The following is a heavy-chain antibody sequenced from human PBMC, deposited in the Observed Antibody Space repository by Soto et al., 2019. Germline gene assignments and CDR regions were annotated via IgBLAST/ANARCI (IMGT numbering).Heavy chain of an antibody. Sequence: KVSCKASGGTFSSYAISWVRQMPGKGLEWMGIIYPGDSDTRYSPSFQGQVTISADKSISTAYLQWSSLKASDTAMYYCARLVNIFDFDYWGQGTLVTVSS. D-gene: IGHD2-21*01. CDR3: ARLVNIFDFDY. CDR1: GGTFSSYA. V-gene: IGHV5-51*01. CDR2: IYPGDSDT. J-gene: IGHJ4*02.